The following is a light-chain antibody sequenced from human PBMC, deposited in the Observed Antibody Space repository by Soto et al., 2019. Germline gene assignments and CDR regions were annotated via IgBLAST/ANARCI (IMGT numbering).Light chain of an antibody. Sequence: DSQMAQSRYTLSASIGDRVTINCRASQSLYNWLAWYQQKPGKAPKLLIYDVSTLDSGVPSRFSGSASGTEFTLTISSLESDDFATYYCQQYHRYSTFGQGTKVDIK. CDR1: QSLYNW. J-gene: IGKJ1*01. V-gene: IGKV1-5*01. CDR3: QQYHRYST. CDR2: DVS.